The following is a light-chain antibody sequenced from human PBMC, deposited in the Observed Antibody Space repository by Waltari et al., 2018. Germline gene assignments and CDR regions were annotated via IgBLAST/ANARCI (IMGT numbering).Light chain of an antibody. CDR1: SSDIGVSNY. J-gene: IGLJ3*02. CDR2: DVS. CDR3: NSYTRKTASVV. V-gene: IGLV2-14*01. Sequence: QSALTQPASVSGSPGQSITISCFGTSSDIGVSNYVSWYQQYPGNAPKLMIYDVSKRPSGVSDRFSGSKSDNTASLTISGLRAEDEADYYCNSYTRKTASVVFGGGTKLTVL.